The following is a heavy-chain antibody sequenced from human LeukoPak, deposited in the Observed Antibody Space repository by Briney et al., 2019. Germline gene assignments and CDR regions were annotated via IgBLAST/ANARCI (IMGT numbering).Heavy chain of an antibody. CDR1: GFTFGVYA. Sequence: GGSLRLXCAASGFTFGVYAMHWVRQPPGKVLEWVGRIRSRANSYTTAFAASVKGRFTISRDDSKNTAFLQMNSLKTDDTAVYYCTRLVVGDAFDVWGQGTTVTVSS. V-gene: IGHV3-73*01. D-gene: IGHD2-15*01. J-gene: IGHJ3*01. CDR3: TRLVVGDAFDV. CDR2: IRSRANSYTT.